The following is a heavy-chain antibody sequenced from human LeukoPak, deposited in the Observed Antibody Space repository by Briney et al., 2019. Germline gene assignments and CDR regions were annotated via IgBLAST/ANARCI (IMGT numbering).Heavy chain of an antibody. CDR2: IYSGGNT. CDR3: ARENNFGSGMDV. Sequence: PGGSLRLSCAASGFTVRSNSLNWVRQAPGKGLQWVSVIYSGGNTYYADSVKGRFTISRDTSKNTLYLQVNSLRAEDTALYYCARENNFGSGMDVWGQGTTVTVSS. D-gene: IGHD3-10*01. CDR1: GFTVRSNS. J-gene: IGHJ6*02. V-gene: IGHV3-53*01.